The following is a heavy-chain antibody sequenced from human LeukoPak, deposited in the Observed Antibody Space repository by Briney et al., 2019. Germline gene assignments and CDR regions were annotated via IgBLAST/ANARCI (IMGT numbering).Heavy chain of an antibody. CDR3: ARAVDKGSGWYDY. D-gene: IGHD6-13*01. Sequence: GGSLRLSCAASGFTFSSYAMRWVRQAPGKGLEWVAVISYDGNNNYYADSVKGRFTISRDNSKNTLYLQMNSLRVEDTAVYYCARAVDKGSGWYDYWGQGTLVTVSS. V-gene: IGHV3-30-3*01. J-gene: IGHJ4*02. CDR2: ISYDGNNN. CDR1: GFTFSSYA.